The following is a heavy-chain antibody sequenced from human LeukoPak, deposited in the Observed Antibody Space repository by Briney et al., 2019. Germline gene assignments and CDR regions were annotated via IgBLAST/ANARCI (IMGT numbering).Heavy chain of an antibody. CDR3: AKGGHVDY. CDR2: IKADGRET. J-gene: IGHJ4*02. V-gene: IGHV3-7*01. Sequence: GESLRLSCAASGFSFSTYWMTWVRQAPGKGLEWVANIKADGRETYYVDSVKGRFTISRDNAQNSLYLQLNSLRVEDTAVYYCAKGGHVDYCGQGSLVTVSS. CDR1: GFSFSTYW.